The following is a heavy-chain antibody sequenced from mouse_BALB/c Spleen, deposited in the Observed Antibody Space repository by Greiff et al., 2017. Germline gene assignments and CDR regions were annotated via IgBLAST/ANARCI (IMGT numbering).Heavy chain of an antibody. V-gene: IGHV1-20*02. D-gene: IGHD2-1*01. CDR2: INRYSGAT. J-gene: IGHJ4*01. CDR1: GYSFTGYF. Sequence: VQLKESGPGLVKPAASVTISCTASGYSFTGYFMNWVLQSHGKSLEWIGRINRYSGATFYTQKITGKATLTVDNSSSTAHMELRSLASEDSAVYYCARYGNYAMDYWGQGTSVTVSA. CDR3: ARYGNYAMDY.